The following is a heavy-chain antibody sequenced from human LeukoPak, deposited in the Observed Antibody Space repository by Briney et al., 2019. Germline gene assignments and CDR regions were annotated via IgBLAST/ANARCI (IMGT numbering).Heavy chain of an antibody. D-gene: IGHD6-19*01. J-gene: IGHJ6*03. Sequence: GGSLSLSWAASGFTFSSYSMDWVRQAPGEGLEWVSSISRSGSYIYYADSVTGRFTISRDNAQNSLYLQMNSLRAEDTAVYYCARGWDSSGWYDYYYMDVWGKGTTVTVSS. CDR3: ARGWDSSGWYDYYYMDV. CDR1: GFTFSSYS. CDR2: ISRSGSYI. V-gene: IGHV3-21*01.